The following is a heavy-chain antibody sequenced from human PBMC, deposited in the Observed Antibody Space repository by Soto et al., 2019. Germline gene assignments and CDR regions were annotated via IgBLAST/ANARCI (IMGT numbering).Heavy chain of an antibody. CDR3: AKEGDTIFGVVSRDNYFDY. CDR1: GFTFSSYG. Sequence: QVQLVESGGGVVQPGRSLRLSCAASGFTFSSYGMHWVRQAPGKGLEWVAVISYEGSNKYYADSVKGRFTISRDNSKNTLYLKMNSLRDEDTAVYYCAKEGDTIFGVVSRDNYFDYWGQGTLVTVSS. D-gene: IGHD3-3*01. CDR2: ISYEGSNK. J-gene: IGHJ4*02. V-gene: IGHV3-30*18.